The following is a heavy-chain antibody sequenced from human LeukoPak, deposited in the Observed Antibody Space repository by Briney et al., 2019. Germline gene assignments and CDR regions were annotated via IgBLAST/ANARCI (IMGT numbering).Heavy chain of an antibody. Sequence: ASVKVSCKASGYTFTGYYMHWVRQAPGQGLEWMGWINPNSGGTNYAQKFQGWVTMTRDTSISTAYMELSRLRSDDTAVYYCARDTPTDQNYYYGMDVWGQGTTVTVSS. CDR3: ARDTPTDQNYYYGMDV. D-gene: IGHD4-11*01. J-gene: IGHJ6*02. CDR2: INPNSGGT. CDR1: GYTFTGYY. V-gene: IGHV1-2*04.